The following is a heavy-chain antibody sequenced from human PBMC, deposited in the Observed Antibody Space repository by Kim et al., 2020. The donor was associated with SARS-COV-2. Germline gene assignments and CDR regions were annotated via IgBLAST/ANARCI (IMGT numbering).Heavy chain of an antibody. V-gene: IGHV4-39*02. D-gene: IGHD3-3*01. J-gene: IGHJ5*02. CDR3: ARGKKGSVLGMFIIDASGWLDR. CDR1: GGSITSGNYY. Sequence: SETLSLTCTISGGSITSGNYYWGWIRQPPGKGLEGIGSINYSGTTYYNSTPKIRVTISANTSKYQFSLKLNTVTAADTAVYYCARGKKGSVLGMFIIDASGWLDRWGQRILVTVSS. CDR2: INYSGTT.